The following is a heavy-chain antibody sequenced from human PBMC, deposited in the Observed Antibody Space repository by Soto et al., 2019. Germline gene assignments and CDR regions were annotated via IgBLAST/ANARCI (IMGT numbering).Heavy chain of an antibody. D-gene: IGHD3-10*02. J-gene: IGHJ3*02. V-gene: IGHV3-11*01. CDR3: ARDLQALLFPDVFDI. CDR1: GFTFKDFC. Sequence: QVPLVESGGGLVKPGGSLRLSCAGSGFTFKDFCMGWIRQAPGKGLEWVSYISSGGTTIYYADSVKGRFTSSRDNAKNSQYLQMNSLRAEDTAVYYCARDLQALLFPDVFDIWGQGTMVTVSS. CDR2: ISSGGTTI.